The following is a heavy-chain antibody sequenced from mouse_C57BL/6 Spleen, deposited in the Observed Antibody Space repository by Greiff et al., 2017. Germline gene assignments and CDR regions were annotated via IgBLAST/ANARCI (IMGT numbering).Heavy chain of an antibody. J-gene: IGHJ1*03. CDR1: GYSITSGYY. Sequence: EVQLQQSGPGLVKPSQSLSLTCSVTGYSITSGYYWNWIRQFPGNKLEWMGYIRYDGSNNYNPSLKNRITITRETSNNQVFLKLNSVTTEDTAADYCARDITTGLNDVWGTGTTVTVSS. CDR2: IRYDGSN. CDR3: ARDITTGLNDV. D-gene: IGHD1-1*01. V-gene: IGHV3-6*01.